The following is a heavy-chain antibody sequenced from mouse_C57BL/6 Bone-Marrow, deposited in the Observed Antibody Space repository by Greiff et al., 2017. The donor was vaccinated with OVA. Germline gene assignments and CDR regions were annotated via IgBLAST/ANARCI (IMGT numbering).Heavy chain of an antibody. CDR3: ARSENYYYGSLFAY. D-gene: IGHD1-1*01. V-gene: IGHV1-64*01. J-gene: IGHJ3*01. CDR2: IHPNSGST. Sequence: QVQLQQPGAELVKPGASVKLSCKASGYTFTSYWMHWVKQRPGQGLEWIGMIHPNSGSTNYNEKFKSKATLTVDNSSSTAYMQLSSLTSEDSAVYYCARSENYYYGSLFAYWGQGTLVTVSA. CDR1: GYTFTSYW.